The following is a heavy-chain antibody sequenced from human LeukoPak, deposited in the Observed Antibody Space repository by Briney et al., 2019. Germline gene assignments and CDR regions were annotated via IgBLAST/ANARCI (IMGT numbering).Heavy chain of an antibody. D-gene: IGHD1-26*01. Sequence: GGSLRLSCAASGFTFSSYSMNWVRQAPGKGLEWVSSISSSSSYIYYADSVKGRFTISRDNAKNSLYLQMNSLRAEDTAVYYCARGFYSGSYRVEYFQHWGQGTLVTVFS. CDR1: GFTFSSYS. CDR2: ISSSSSYI. J-gene: IGHJ1*01. CDR3: ARGFYSGSYRVEYFQH. V-gene: IGHV3-21*01.